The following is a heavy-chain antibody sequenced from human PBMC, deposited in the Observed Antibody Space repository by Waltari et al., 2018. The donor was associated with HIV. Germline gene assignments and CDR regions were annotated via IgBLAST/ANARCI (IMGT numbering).Heavy chain of an antibody. Sequence: TASGFTFDDYAMHWVRHDPGKCLEWVSGISWKSGRIGYADSVKGRFTISRDNAKNSLYLQMNSLRAEDTALYYCAKDSSSGLYSFDYWGQGTLVTVSS. D-gene: IGHD6-19*01. CDR3: AKDSSSGLYSFDY. CDR2: ISWKSGRI. CDR1: GFTFDDYA. V-gene: IGHV3-9*01. J-gene: IGHJ4*02.